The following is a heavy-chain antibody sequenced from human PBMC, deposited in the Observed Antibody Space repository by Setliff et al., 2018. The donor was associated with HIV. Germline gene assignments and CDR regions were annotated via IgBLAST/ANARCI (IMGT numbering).Heavy chain of an antibody. CDR2: INHSGIT. CDR3: ARHFTYYYDSSGLDYFDY. CDR1: GGSITRTPYY. V-gene: IGHV4-39*01. D-gene: IGHD3-22*01. J-gene: IGHJ4*02. Sequence: SETLSLTCTVSGGSITRTPYYWSWIRQSPGKGLEWIGEINHSGITNYNPSLKSRVTISVDTSKNQFSLKLSSVTAADTAVYYCARHFTYYYDSSGLDYFDYWGQGTLVTVSS.